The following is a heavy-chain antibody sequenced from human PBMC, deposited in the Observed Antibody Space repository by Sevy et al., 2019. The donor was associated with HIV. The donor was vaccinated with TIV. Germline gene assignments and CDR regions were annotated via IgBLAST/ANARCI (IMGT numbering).Heavy chain of an antibody. CDR3: ARDQDGGPVFTPGDGVDF. CDR1: GFTFSTYW. D-gene: IGHD3-16*01. J-gene: IGHJ3*01. V-gene: IGHV3-74*01. CDR2: INTDSRIT. Sequence: GGSLRLSCAASGFTFSTYWMFWVRQAPGKGLVWVSRINTDSRITTYAESVKGRFTISRDNAKNTVYLQMNSLRADDTAMYYCARDQDGGPVFTPGDGVDFWGQGTLVTVSS.